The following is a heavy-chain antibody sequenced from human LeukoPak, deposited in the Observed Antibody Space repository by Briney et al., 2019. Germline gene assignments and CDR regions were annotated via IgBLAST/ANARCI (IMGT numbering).Heavy chain of an antibody. V-gene: IGHV3-7*01. CDR2: IKQDGSEK. J-gene: IGHJ3*02. D-gene: IGHD3-22*01. Sequence: GGSLRLSCAASGVTFSSYWMSWVRQAPGKGLEWVANIKQDGSEKYYVDSVKGRFTISRDNAKNSPYLQMNSLRAEDTAVYYCARDCYDSSGNDAFDIWGQGTEVTVSS. CDR3: ARDCYDSSGNDAFDI. CDR1: GVTFSSYW.